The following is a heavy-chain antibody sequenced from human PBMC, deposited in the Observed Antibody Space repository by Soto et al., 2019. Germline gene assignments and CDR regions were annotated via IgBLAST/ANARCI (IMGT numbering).Heavy chain of an antibody. CDR3: ARGLTVLLWFGELSETENDDDFVI. CDR1: GGSFSGYY. CDR2: INHSGST. J-gene: IGHJ3*02. Sequence: PSETLSLTCAVYGGSFSGYYWSWIRQPPGKGLEWIGEINHSGSTNYNPSLKSRVTISVDTSKNQFSLKLSSVTAADTAVYYCARGLTVLLWFGELSETENDDDFVIWGQGTMVTVSS. D-gene: IGHD3-10*01. V-gene: IGHV4-34*01.